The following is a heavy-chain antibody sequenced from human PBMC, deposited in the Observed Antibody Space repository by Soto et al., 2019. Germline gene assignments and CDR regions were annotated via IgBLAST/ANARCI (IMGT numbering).Heavy chain of an antibody. V-gene: IGHV3-23*01. J-gene: IGHJ6*02. CDR1: GFTFSSYA. Sequence: PGGSLRLSCAASGFTFSSYAMSWFRQAPGKGLEWVSAISGSGGSTYYADSVKGRFTISRDNSKDTLYLQMNSLRAEDTAVYYCAKDHGYSGTWSGWIHLHYYGMDVWGQGTTVTVSS. CDR3: AKDHGYSGTWSGWIHLHYYGMDV. D-gene: IGHD3-10*01. CDR2: ISGSGGST.